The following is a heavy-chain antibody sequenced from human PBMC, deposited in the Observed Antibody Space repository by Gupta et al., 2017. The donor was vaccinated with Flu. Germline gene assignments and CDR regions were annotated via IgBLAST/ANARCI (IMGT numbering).Heavy chain of an antibody. CDR3: ARDRQRRYNWNDSSRTPSYYMDV. D-gene: IGHD1-1*01. J-gene: IGHJ6*03. V-gene: IGHV3-33*01. Sequence: VAVIWYDGSNKYYADSVKGRFTISRDNSKNTLYLQMNSLRAEDTAVYYCARDRQRRYNWNDSSRTPSYYMDVWGKGTTVTVSS. CDR2: IWYDGSNK.